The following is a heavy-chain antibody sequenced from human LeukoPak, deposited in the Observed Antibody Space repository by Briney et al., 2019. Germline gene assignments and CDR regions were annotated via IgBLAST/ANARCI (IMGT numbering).Heavy chain of an antibody. V-gene: IGHV3-48*03. D-gene: IGHD4-11*01. J-gene: IGHJ6*03. CDR3: ARPYRYYYYYMDV. Sequence: QPGGSLRLSCAASGFTFSSYEMNWVRQAPGKGLEWVSYISSSGSTIYYADSVKGRFTISRDNANNSLYLQMNSLRAEDTAVYYCARPYRYYYYYMDVWGKGTTVTVSS. CDR1: GFTFSSYE. CDR2: ISSSGSTI.